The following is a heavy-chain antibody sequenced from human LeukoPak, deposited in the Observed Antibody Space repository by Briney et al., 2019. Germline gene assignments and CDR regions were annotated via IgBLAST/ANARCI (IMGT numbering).Heavy chain of an antibody. Sequence: SETLSLTCTVSGGSISSYYWSWIRQPPGKGLEWIGYIYYSGSTNYNPSLKSRVTISVDTSKNQFSLKLSSVTAADTAVYYCATAGRDGYNYSGGGFDYWGQGTLVTVSS. CDR1: GGSISSYY. J-gene: IGHJ4*02. CDR3: ATAGRDGYNYSGGGFDY. CDR2: IYYSGST. V-gene: IGHV4-59*08. D-gene: IGHD5-24*01.